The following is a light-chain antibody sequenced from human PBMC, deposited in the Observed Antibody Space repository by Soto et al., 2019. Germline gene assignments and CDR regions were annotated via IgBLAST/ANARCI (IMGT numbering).Light chain of an antibody. V-gene: IGKV3-20*01. CDR2: GAS. CDR1: QSVSSSY. CDR3: QQYGTSLWT. J-gene: IGKJ1*01. Sequence: ETVLTQSPGTLSLTPGERATLSCRASQSVSSSYLAWYQQKPGQAPRLLIYGASTRATGIPDRFSGSGSGTDFTLTISRLEPEDFAVYYCQQYGTSLWTLGEGTKVDI.